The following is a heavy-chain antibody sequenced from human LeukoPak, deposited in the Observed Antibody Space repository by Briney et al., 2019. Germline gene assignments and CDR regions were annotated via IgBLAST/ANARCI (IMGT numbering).Heavy chain of an antibody. Sequence: QPGGSLRLSCSASGFTFSSYVMYWVRQAPGKALEYVSAINNNGGTTSYADSVKGRFTISRDNSKNTLSLQMSSQRVEDTAMYYCVKAQGYCGSGTCYFDYWGRGTLVTVSS. J-gene: IGHJ4*02. CDR1: GFTFSSYV. D-gene: IGHD2-15*01. CDR3: VKAQGYCGSGTCYFDY. V-gene: IGHV3-64D*08. CDR2: INNNGGTT.